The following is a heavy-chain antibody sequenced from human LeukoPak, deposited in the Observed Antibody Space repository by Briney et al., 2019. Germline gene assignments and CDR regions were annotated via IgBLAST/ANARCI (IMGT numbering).Heavy chain of an antibody. J-gene: IGHJ4*02. Sequence: GGSLRLSCATSGFIFSSDSMIWVRQAPGKGLEWVATIKQDGSEKYYVDSVKGRFTISRDNAKNSLFLQMNSLRTEDTAVYYCARDAVTAYWGQGTLVTVSS. V-gene: IGHV3-7*01. D-gene: IGHD1-14*01. CDR3: ARDAVTAY. CDR1: GFIFSSDS. CDR2: IKQDGSEK.